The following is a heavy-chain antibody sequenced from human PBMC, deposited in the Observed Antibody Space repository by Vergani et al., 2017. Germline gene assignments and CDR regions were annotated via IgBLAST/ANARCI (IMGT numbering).Heavy chain of an antibody. CDR1: GGTFSSYA. D-gene: IGHD6-19*01. Sequence: QVQLVQSGAEVKKPGSSVKVSCKASGGTFSSYAISWVRQAPGQGLEWMGGIIPIFGTANYAQKFQGRVTITADESTSTAYMEMSSLRSEDTAVYYCARSTTPNLIAVAGRYYYYMDVWGKGTTVTVSS. J-gene: IGHJ6*03. V-gene: IGHV1-69*01. CDR3: ARSTTPNLIAVAGRYYYYMDV. CDR2: IIPIFGTA.